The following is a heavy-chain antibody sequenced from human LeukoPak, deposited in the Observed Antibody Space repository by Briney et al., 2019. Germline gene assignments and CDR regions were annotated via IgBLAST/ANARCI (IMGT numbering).Heavy chain of an antibody. CDR3: ARCRVGATFYYYYYMDV. V-gene: IGHV4-34*01. D-gene: IGHD1-26*01. CDR2: INHSGST. J-gene: IGHJ6*03. Sequence: SETLSLTCTVSGGSISSYYWSWIRQPPGKGLEWIGEINHSGSTNYNPSLKSRVTISVDTSKNQFSLKLSSVTAADTAVYYCARCRVGATFYYYYYMDVWGKGTTVTISS. CDR1: GGSISSYY.